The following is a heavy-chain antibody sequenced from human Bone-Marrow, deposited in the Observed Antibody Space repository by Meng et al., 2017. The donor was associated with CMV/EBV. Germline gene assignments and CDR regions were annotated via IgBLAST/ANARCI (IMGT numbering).Heavy chain of an antibody. V-gene: IGHV4-39*07. CDR2: IYYSGST. CDR3: ARGRYCSNTSCCRYAFDI. J-gene: IGHJ3*02. CDR1: GGSISSSSYY. Sequence: SETLSLTCTVSGGSISSSSYYWGWIRQPPGKGLEWIGSIYYSGSTYYNPSLKSRVTISVDTSKNQFSLKLTSVTAADTAGYYCARGRYCSNTSCCRYAFDIWGQGTMVTVSS. D-gene: IGHD2-2*01.